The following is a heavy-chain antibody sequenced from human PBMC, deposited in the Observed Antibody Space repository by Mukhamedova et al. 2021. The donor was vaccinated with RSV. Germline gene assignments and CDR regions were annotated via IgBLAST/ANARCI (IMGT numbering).Heavy chain of an antibody. Sequence: MGLVDPEDGETIYAEKFQGRVTITADTSTDTAYMELSSLRSEDTAVYYCATLDILIGADDYWGQGTLVTVSS. J-gene: IGHJ4*02. CDR3: ATLDILIGADDY. D-gene: IGHD3-9*01. V-gene: IGHV1-69-2*01. CDR2: VDPEDGET.